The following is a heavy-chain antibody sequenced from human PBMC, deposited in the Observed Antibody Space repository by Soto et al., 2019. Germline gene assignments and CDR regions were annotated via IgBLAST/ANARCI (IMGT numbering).Heavy chain of an antibody. V-gene: IGHV1-18*01. Sequence: GASVKVSCKASGYTFTDYGSSWVRQAPGQGLEWMGWISAYNINTNYAQTLQGRVTMTTDTSTSTAYMELRSLRSDDTAVYYCARDYGRYTRVFDYWGQGTLVTVSS. CDR1: GYTFTDYG. D-gene: IGHD5-12*01. CDR3: ARDYGRYTRVFDY. J-gene: IGHJ4*01. CDR2: ISAYNINT.